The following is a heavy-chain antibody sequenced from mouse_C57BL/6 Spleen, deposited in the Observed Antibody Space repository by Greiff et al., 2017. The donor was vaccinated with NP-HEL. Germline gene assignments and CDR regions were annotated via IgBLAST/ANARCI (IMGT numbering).Heavy chain of an antibody. CDR1: GYSITSGYY. Sequence: EVKLEESGPGLVKPSQSLSLTCSVTGYSITSGYYWNWIRQFPGNKLEWMGYISYDGSNNYNPSLKNRISITRDTSKNQFFLKLNSVTTEDTATYYCASSQIYYYGSSPDHYWGQGTSVTVSS. V-gene: IGHV3-6*01. CDR2: ISYDGSN. J-gene: IGHJ4*01. D-gene: IGHD1-1*01. CDR3: ASSQIYYYGSSPDHY.